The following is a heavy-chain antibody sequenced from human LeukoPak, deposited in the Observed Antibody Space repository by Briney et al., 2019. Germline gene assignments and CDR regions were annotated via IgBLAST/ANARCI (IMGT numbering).Heavy chain of an antibody. CDR3: ARGPNDYGDSDYYYYMDV. CDR1: GFTFGDYA. J-gene: IGHJ6*03. V-gene: IGHV3-49*04. CDR2: IRSKAYGGTT. Sequence: GGSLRLSCTASGFTFGDYAMSWVRQAPGKGLEWVGFIRSKAYGGTTEYAASVKGRFTISRDDSKSIAYLQMNSLRAEDTAVYYCARGPNDYGDSDYYYYMDVWGKGTTVTVSS. D-gene: IGHD4-17*01.